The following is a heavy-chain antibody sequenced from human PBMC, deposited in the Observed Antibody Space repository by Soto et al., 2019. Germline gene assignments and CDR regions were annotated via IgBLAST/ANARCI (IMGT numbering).Heavy chain of an antibody. D-gene: IGHD3-10*01. CDR2: INSDGSST. CDR1: GFTFSSYW. CDR3: GRGASGSYRLDY. V-gene: IGHV3-74*01. Sequence: EVQLVESGGGLVQPGGSLRLSCAASGFTFSSYWMHWVRQAPGKGLVWVSRINSDGSSTNYADSVKGQFTISRDNAKNTLYLQMNSLRAEDTAVYYCGRGASGSYRLDYWGRGTLVTVSS. J-gene: IGHJ4*01.